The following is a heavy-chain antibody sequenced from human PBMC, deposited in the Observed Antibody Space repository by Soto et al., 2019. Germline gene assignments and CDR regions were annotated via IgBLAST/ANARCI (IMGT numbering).Heavy chain of an antibody. V-gene: IGHV3-9*01. CDR2: ISWNSGTI. CDR3: AKDKLYSNYEYYFDH. D-gene: IGHD4-4*01. J-gene: IGHJ4*02. CDR1: GFTFSNYA. Sequence: EVQLVESGGGLVQPGRSLRLSCAASGFTFSNYAMHWVRQAPRKGLEWVSGISWNSGTIGYADSVKGRFTISRDNAKNSLYLQMNSLRAEDTALYYCAKDKLYSNYEYYFDHWGQGTLVTVSS.